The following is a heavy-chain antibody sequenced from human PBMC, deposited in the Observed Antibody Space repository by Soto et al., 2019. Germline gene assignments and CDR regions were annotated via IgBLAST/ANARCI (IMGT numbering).Heavy chain of an antibody. CDR3: LCSGWSGDAFDI. J-gene: IGHJ3*02. V-gene: IGHV1-18*01. D-gene: IGHD6-19*01. CDR1: GYTFTSYG. Sequence: ASVKVSCKASGYTFTSYGISWVRQAPGQGLEWMGWISAYNGNTNYAQKFQGRVTMTRDTSTSTVYMELSSLRSEDTAVYYCLCSGWSGDAFDIWGQGTMVTVSS. CDR2: ISAYNGNT.